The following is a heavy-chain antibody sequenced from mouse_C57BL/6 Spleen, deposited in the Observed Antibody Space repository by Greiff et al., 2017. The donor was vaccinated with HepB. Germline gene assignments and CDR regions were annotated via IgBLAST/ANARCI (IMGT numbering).Heavy chain of an antibody. D-gene: IGHD2-2*01. J-gene: IGHJ4*01. V-gene: IGHV1-61*01. CDR1: GYTFTSYW. Sequence: VQLQQPGAELVRPGSSVKLSCKASGYTFTSYWMDWVKQRPGQGLEWIGNIYPSDSETHYNQKFKDKATLTVDKSSSTAYMQLSSLTSEDSAVYYCARGDGYGYAMDYWGQGTSVTVSS. CDR2: IYPSDSET. CDR3: ARGDGYGYAMDY.